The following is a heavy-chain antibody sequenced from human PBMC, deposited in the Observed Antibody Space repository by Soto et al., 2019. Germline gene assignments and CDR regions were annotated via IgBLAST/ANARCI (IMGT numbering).Heavy chain of an antibody. CDR1: GFTFTIYS. Sequence: EVQLVESGGGLVQPGGSLRLSCAASGFTFTIYSMNWVRQAPGKGLEWLSYISSTSNTIYYADSVKGRFTISRDNARNSLSLHMTSLRAEDTAVYYCARGVGRYFDPFDRWGQGTMVTVSS. CDR2: ISSTSNTI. D-gene: IGHD3-9*01. J-gene: IGHJ3*02. V-gene: IGHV3-48*01. CDR3: ARGVGRYFDPFDR.